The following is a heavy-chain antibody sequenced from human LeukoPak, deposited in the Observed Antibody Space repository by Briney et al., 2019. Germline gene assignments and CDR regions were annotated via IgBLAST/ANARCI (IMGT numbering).Heavy chain of an antibody. CDR2: ISSSSSYI. Sequence: GGSLRLSCAASGFTFSSYSMNWVRQAPGKGLEWVSSISSSSSYIYYADSVKGRFTISRDNAKNSLYLQMNSLRAEDTAVYYCARESCSSTSCYLDFDYWGQGTLVTVSS. CDR3: ARESCSSTSCYLDFDY. D-gene: IGHD2-2*01. V-gene: IGHV3-21*01. CDR1: GFTFSSYS. J-gene: IGHJ4*02.